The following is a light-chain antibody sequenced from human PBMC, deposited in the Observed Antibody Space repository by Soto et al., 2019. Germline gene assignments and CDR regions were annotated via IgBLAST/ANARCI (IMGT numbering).Light chain of an antibody. CDR1: HDIGNS. J-gene: IGKJ3*01. V-gene: IGKV1-33*01. CDR3: QKSDHLPL. CDR2: DDY. Sequence: DIQMTQSPPSLSASVGDRVTSTCHASHDIGNSLNWYQDKPGQSPKLVIYDDYNLETGVPSTFSGNGYGTDFTFTISSLRPEDIATYYCQKSDHLPLFGPGTKVDIK.